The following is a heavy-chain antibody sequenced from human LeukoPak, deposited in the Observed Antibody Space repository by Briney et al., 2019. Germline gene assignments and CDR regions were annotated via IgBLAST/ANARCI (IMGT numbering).Heavy chain of an antibody. D-gene: IGHD2-21*02. V-gene: IGHV1-18*01. CDR3: ARFCGGDCYWAFDI. CDR1: GYTFTSYG. CDR2: ISAYNGNT. J-gene: IGHJ3*02. Sequence: ASVKVSCKASGYTFTSYGISWVRQAPGQGLEWMGWISAYNGNTNYAQKLQGRVTIAADESTSTAYMELSSLRSEDTAVYYCARFCGGDCYWAFDIWGQGTMVTVSS.